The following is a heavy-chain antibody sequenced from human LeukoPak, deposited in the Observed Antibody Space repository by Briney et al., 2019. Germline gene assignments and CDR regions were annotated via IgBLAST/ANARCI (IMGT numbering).Heavy chain of an antibody. D-gene: IGHD3-10*01. CDR3: ASPFGEWNAY. Sequence: TSGTLSLTCTISGASISDTNWWTWVRQPPGKGLEWIGEISHNGNTNYSPSLKSRVTISVDKSKNQFSLRLDSVTAADTAVYYCASPFGEWNAYWGQGTLVTVSS. J-gene: IGHJ4*02. CDR2: ISHNGNT. V-gene: IGHV4-4*02. CDR1: GASISDTNW.